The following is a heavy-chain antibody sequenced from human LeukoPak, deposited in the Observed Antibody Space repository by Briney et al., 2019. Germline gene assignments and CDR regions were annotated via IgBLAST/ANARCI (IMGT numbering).Heavy chain of an antibody. CDR2: IIPIFGTA. J-gene: IGHJ6*02. CDR1: GGTFSSYA. Sequence: ASVKVSCKASGGTFSSYAISWVRQAPGQGLEWMGGIIPIFGTANYAQKFQGRVTITADESTSTAYMELSSLRSEDTAAYYCARVFRYCSSTSCYRYGMDVWGQGTTVTVSS. D-gene: IGHD2-2*01. V-gene: IGHV1-69*13. CDR3: ARVFRYCSSTSCYRYGMDV.